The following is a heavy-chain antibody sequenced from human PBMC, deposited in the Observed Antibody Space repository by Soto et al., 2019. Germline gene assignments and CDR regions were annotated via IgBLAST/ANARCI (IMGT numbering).Heavy chain of an antibody. D-gene: IGHD4-17*01. Sequence: GGSLRLSCAASGFTFSSYAMSWVRQAPGKGLEWVSAISGSGGSTYYADSVKGRFTISRDNSKNTLYLQMNSLRAEDTAVYYCAKDRSPLHDYGDYYFDYWGQGTLVTVSS. CDR2: ISGSGGST. J-gene: IGHJ4*02. CDR1: GFTFSSYA. V-gene: IGHV3-23*01. CDR3: AKDRSPLHDYGDYYFDY.